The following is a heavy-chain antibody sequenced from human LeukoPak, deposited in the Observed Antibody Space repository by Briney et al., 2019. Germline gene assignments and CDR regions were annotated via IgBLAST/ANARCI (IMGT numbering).Heavy chain of an antibody. J-gene: IGHJ4*02. D-gene: IGHD3-10*01. CDR2: IYYSGST. CDR3: SGSYYTPYFDY. CDR1: GGSISSGGYH. Sequence: SQTLSLTCTVSGGSISSGGYHWSWIRQHPGKGLEWIGYIYYSGSTYYNPSLKSRVTISVDASKNQFSLKLSSVTAADTAVYYCSGSYYTPYFDYWGQGTLVTVSS. V-gene: IGHV4-31*03.